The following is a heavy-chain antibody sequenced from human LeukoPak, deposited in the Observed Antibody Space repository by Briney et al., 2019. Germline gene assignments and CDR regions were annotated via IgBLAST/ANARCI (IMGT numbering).Heavy chain of an antibody. Sequence: PSETLSLTCTVSGGSISSSSYFWGWIRQPPGKGLEWIGTIYYSGSTYYNPSLKSRVTISVDSSKKQFSLKLTSVTAADTAVYYCARAFRGAARHRHKWFDPWGQGTLVTVSS. D-gene: IGHD3-16*01. CDR3: ARAFRGAARHRHKWFDP. CDR1: GGSISSSSYF. J-gene: IGHJ5*02. V-gene: IGHV4-39*07. CDR2: IYYSGST.